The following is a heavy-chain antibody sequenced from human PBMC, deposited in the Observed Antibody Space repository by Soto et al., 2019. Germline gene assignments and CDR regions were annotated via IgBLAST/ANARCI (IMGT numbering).Heavy chain of an antibody. J-gene: IGHJ6*02. D-gene: IGHD3-3*01. CDR3: ARAVRRFPAYYYGMDV. Sequence: QVQLVQSGAEVKKPGASVKVSCKASGYTFTSYGISWVRQAPGQGLEWMGWISAYNGNTNYAQKLQGRVTMTTDTXTXXAYMELRSLRSDDTAVYYCARAVRRFPAYYYGMDVWGQGTTVTVSS. CDR2: ISAYNGNT. CDR1: GYTFTSYG. V-gene: IGHV1-18*01.